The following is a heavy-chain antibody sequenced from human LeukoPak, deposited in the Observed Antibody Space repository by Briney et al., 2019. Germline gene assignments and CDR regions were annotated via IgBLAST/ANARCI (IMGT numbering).Heavy chain of an antibody. CDR2: MNPNSGNT. Sequence: ASVKVSCKASGYTFTSYYMHWVRQAPGQGLEWMGWMNPNSGNTGYAQKFQGRVTMTRNTSISTAYMELSSLRSEDTAVYYCARAPLRYFDWLSSGFDYWGQGTLVTVSS. V-gene: IGHV1-8*02. D-gene: IGHD3-9*01. CDR1: GYTFTSYY. J-gene: IGHJ4*02. CDR3: ARAPLRYFDWLSSGFDY.